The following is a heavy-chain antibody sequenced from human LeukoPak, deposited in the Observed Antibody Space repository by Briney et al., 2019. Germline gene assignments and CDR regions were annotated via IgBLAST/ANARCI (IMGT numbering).Heavy chain of an antibody. J-gene: IGHJ4*02. CDR3: AKLSDILSGYLSSYFDY. D-gene: IGHD3-9*01. Sequence: GGSLRLSCAASGFIFSNYGMHWVRQAPGKGLEWVAVISFDGGNKYYADSVKGRFTISRDNSKNTLYLQMNSLRAEDTAVYYCAKLSDILSGYLSSYFDYWGQGTLVTVSS. CDR2: ISFDGGNK. V-gene: IGHV3-30*18. CDR1: GFIFSNYG.